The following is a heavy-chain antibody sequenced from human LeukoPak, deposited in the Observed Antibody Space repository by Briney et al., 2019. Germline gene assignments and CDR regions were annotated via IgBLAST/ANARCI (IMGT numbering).Heavy chain of an antibody. CDR3: AKDLLVGASLVGVFNV. Sequence: SETLSLTCTVSGGSISSGDYYWSWIRQPPGKGLEWIGYIYYSGSTYYNPSLKSRVTISVDTSKNQFSLKLSSVTAADTAVYYCAKDLLVGASLVGVFNVWGQGTVVTVSS. CDR1: GGSISSGDYY. CDR2: IYYSGST. D-gene: IGHD1-26*01. V-gene: IGHV4-30-4*01. J-gene: IGHJ3*01.